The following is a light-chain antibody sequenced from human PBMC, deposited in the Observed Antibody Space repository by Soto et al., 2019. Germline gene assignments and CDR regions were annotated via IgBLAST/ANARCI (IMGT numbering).Light chain of an antibody. V-gene: IGLV2-14*01. J-gene: IGLJ1*01. CDR1: STDIGAYNY. Sequence: ALTQPSAVSGSPGQSITISCTGTSTDIGAYNYVSWYQQHPGKAPKLLIYEVTNRPSGVSNRFSGSKSGNTASLTISGLQAEDEANYYCNSYTTLSNRVFGNGNKVTVL. CDR3: NSYTTLSNRV. CDR2: EVT.